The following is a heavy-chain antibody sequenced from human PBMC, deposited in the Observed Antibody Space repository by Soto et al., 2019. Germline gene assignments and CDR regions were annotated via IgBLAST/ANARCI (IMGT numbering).Heavy chain of an antibody. CDR1: GFTFNSYW. V-gene: IGHV3-74*01. CDR3: ARETYFYHAMDV. J-gene: IGHJ6*02. CDR2: IKNDGSST. Sequence: EVQLVESGGGLVQPGGSLRLSCAASGFTFNSYWMHWVRQAPGKGLVWVSRIKNDGSSTTYADSVKGRFTISRDNAKNTLYLQMNSLRAEDTAVYYCARETYFYHAMDVWGQGTTVTVSS.